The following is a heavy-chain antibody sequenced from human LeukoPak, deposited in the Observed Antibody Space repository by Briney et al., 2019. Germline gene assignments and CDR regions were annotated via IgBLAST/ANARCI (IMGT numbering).Heavy chain of an antibody. V-gene: IGHV1-46*01. CDR1: GYTFTSYY. D-gene: IGHD2-8*01. CDR2: INPSGGST. Sequence: ASVKVSCKASGYTFTSYYMHWVRQAPGQGLEWMGIINPSGGSTSYAQKFQGRVTMTRDTSTSTVYMELSSLRSEDTAMYYCARDVNSGMVYATFDYWGQGTLVTVSS. J-gene: IGHJ4*02. CDR3: ARDVNSGMVYATFDY.